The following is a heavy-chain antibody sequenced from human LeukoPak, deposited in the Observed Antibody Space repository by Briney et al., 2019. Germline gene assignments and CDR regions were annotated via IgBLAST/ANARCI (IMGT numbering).Heavy chain of an antibody. CDR1: GFIFSRHA. CDR2: ITGSSST. CDR3: AKGGSSSWASSWYFDL. Sequence: GASLRLSCAGSGFIFSRHAMSWVRQAPGKGLYWVSGITGSSSTYYADSVKGRFTISRDNSKNTLYLQMDSLRAEDTALYYCAKGGSSSWASSWYFDLWGRGTLVTVSS. V-gene: IGHV3-23*01. J-gene: IGHJ2*01. D-gene: IGHD6-13*01.